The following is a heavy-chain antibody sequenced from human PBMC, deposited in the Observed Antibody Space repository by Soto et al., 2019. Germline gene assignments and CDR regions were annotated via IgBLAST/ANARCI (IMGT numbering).Heavy chain of an antibody. CDR2: IYYSGST. V-gene: IGHV4-59*01. J-gene: IGHJ4*02. D-gene: IGHD1-26*01. CDR1: GGSISSYY. CDR3: ARRYGGNFDY. Sequence: QVQLQESGPGLVKPSETLSLTCTVSGGSISSYYWSWIRQPPGKGLEWIGYIYYSGSTNYNPSLKSRVTISVDTSKNQFSLKLSSVTAADTAVYYCARRYGGNFDYWGQGTLVTAS.